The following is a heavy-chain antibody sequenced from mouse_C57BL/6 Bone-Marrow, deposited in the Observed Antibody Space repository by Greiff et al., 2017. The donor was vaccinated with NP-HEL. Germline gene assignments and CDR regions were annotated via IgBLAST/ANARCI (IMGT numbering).Heavy chain of an antibody. CDR3: ATYYYGSLWFAY. CDR2: IYPRSGNT. CDR1: GYTFTSYG. Sequence: QVQLQQSGAELARPGASVKLSCKASGYTFTSYGISWVKQRTGQGLEWIGEIYPRSGNTYYNEKFKGKATLTADKSSSTAYMELRSLTSEDSAVYFCATYYYGSLWFAYWGQGTLVTVSA. J-gene: IGHJ3*01. D-gene: IGHD1-1*01. V-gene: IGHV1-81*01.